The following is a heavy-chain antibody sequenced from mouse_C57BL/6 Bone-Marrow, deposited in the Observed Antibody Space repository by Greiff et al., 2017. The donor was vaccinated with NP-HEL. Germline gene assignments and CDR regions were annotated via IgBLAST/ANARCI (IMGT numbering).Heavy chain of an antibody. Sequence: EVQLQQSVAELVRPGASVKLSCTASGFNIKNTYMHWVKQRPEQGLEWIGRIDPANGNTKYAPKFQGKATITADTSSNTAYLQLRSLTSEDTAIYYCTRWPLNGGYSYCCGYWGQGTTLTVSS. V-gene: IGHV14-3*01. CDR2: IDPANGNT. CDR3: TRWPLNGGYSYCCGY. CDR1: GFNIKNTY. J-gene: IGHJ2*01. D-gene: IGHD1-1*02.